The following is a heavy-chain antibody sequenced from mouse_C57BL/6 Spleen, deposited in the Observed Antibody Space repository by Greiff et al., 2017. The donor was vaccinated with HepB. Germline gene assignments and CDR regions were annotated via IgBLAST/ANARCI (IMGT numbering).Heavy chain of an antibody. CDR3: ARQGGLRHYFDY. Sequence: EVHLVESGGGLVKPGGSLKLSCAASGFTFSSYTMSWVRQTPEKRLEWVATISGGGGNTYYPDSVKGRFTISRDNAKNTLYLQMSSLRSEDTALYYCARQGGLRHYFDYWGQGTTLTVSS. CDR2: ISGGGGNT. D-gene: IGHD2-4*01. J-gene: IGHJ2*01. V-gene: IGHV5-9*01. CDR1: GFTFSSYT.